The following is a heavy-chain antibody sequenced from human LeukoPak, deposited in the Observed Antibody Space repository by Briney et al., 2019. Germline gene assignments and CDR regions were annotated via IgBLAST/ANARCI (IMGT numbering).Heavy chain of an antibody. V-gene: IGHV1-2*06. CDR1: GYTFTDYY. CDR3: ARGSISMSRGTGDNRFDP. CDR2: INPKSGDT. Sequence: GASVKVSCKASGYTFTDYYMHWLRQAPGQGFEWMGRINPKSGDTNYAQMFQGRVTMARDTSISTARMELSGLRSDDTAVYYCARGSISMSRGTGDNRFDPWGQGTLVSVSS. J-gene: IGHJ5*02. D-gene: IGHD3-10*01.